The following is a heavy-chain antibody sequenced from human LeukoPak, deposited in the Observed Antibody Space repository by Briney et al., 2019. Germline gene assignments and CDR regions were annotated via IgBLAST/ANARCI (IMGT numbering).Heavy chain of an antibody. D-gene: IGHD3-22*01. V-gene: IGHV3-11*04. CDR1: GFTFSDPY. J-gene: IGHJ3*02. CDR2: ISGSGTDI. CDR3: ARDWRDSSGKFPNDAFDI. Sequence: GGSLRLSCEASGFTFSDPYMSRIRQAPGKGLECLSYISGSGTDINYADSVRGRFTISRDNAKNLLYLQMNDLRLEDTAVYYCARDWRDSSGKFPNDAFDIWGQGTMVTVSS.